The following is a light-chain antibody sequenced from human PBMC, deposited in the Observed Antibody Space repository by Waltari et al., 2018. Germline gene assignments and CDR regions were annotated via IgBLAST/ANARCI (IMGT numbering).Light chain of an antibody. CDR1: TTNLGTNY. CDR2: RNN. V-gene: IGLV1-47*01. Sequence: QSVLTQPPSASGTPGQSIAIPCSGSTTNLGTNYVYWYQQFPGTAPKPLIYRNNQRPSGVPDRFSGSKSGPSASLAISGLQSEDEADYYCAALDDSLSGVVFGGGTKVTVL. J-gene: IGLJ2*01. CDR3: AALDDSLSGVV.